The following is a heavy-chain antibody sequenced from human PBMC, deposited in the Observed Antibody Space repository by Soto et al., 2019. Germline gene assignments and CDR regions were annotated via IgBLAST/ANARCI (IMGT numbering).Heavy chain of an antibody. CDR1: GIPVSSNY. V-gene: IGHV3-53*04. D-gene: IGHD3-10*01. Sequence: EVQLVESGGGLVQPGGSLRLSCAASGIPVSSNYMTWGRQAPGKGLEWVSVLHSGGDTYYANSVKGRFTISRHDSTNTLFLQMTSLTPEDTALYYCARDGPYYYASRMDVWGQGTTVTVSS. CDR3: ARDGPYYYASRMDV. J-gene: IGHJ6*02. CDR2: LHSGGDT.